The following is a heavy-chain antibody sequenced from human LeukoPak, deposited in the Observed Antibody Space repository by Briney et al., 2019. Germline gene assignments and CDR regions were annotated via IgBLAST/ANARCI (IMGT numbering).Heavy chain of an antibody. D-gene: IGHD5/OR15-5a*01. V-gene: IGHV4-30-2*01. Sequence: PSQTLSLTCTVSGGSISSGGYYWSWIRQPPGKGLEWIGYIYHSGSTYYNPSLKSRVTISVDRSKNQFSLKLSSVTAADTAVYYCARVVSYYYYMDVWGKGTTVTVSS. CDR1: GGSISSGGYY. J-gene: IGHJ6*03. CDR2: IYHSGST. CDR3: ARVVSYYYYMDV.